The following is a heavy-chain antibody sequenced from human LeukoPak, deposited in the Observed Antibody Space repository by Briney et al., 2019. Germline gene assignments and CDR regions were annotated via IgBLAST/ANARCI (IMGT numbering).Heavy chain of an antibody. CDR1: GYTFTSYD. V-gene: IGHV1-8*01. Sequence: GASVKVSCKASGYTFTSYDINWVRQATGQGLERMGWMNPNSGNTGYAQKFQGRVTMTRNTSISTAYMELSSLRSEDTAVYYCARAPQRASHNWFDPWGQGTLVTVSS. CDR3: ARAPQRASHNWFDP. J-gene: IGHJ5*02. D-gene: IGHD2-2*01. CDR2: MNPNSGNT.